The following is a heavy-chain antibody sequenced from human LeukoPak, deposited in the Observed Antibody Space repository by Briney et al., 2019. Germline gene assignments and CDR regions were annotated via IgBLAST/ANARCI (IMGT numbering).Heavy chain of an antibody. V-gene: IGHV3-21*01. CDR2: ISSSSSYI. J-gene: IGHJ4*02. CDR3: ARDRTYIGPIDY. Sequence: GGSLRLSCAASGFTFSSYSMNWVRQAPGKGLEWVSSISSSSSYIYYADSVKGRFTISRDNAKNSLYLQMNSLRAEDTAVYCCARDRTYIGPIDYWGQGTLVTVSS. CDR1: GFTFSSYS. D-gene: IGHD1-26*01.